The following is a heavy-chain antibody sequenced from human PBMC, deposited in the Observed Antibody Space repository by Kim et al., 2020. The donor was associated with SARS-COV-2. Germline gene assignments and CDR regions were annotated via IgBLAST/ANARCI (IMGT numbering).Heavy chain of an antibody. CDR1: GYSFTSYW. CDR3: ARYSWGYSGSYYYYYGMDV. Sequence: GESLQISCKGSGYSFTSYWIGWVRQMPGKGLEWMGIIYPGDSDTRYSPSFQGQVTISADKSISTTYLQWSSLKASDTAMYYCARYSWGYSGSYYYYYGMDVWGQGTTVTVSS. D-gene: IGHD1-26*01. CDR2: IYPGDSDT. J-gene: IGHJ6*02. V-gene: IGHV5-51*01.